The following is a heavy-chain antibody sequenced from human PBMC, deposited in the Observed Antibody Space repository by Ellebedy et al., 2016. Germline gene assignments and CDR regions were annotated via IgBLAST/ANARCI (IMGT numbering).Heavy chain of an antibody. J-gene: IGHJ4*02. Sequence: ASVKVSCXASGYTFTSYGISWVRQAPGQGLEWMGWISAYNGNTNYAQKLQGRVTMTTDTSTSTAYMELRSLRSDDTAVYYCARDSQYYDILTGHDYWGQGTLVTVSS. CDR2: ISAYNGNT. V-gene: IGHV1-18*01. CDR1: GYTFTSYG. D-gene: IGHD3-9*01. CDR3: ARDSQYYDILTGHDY.